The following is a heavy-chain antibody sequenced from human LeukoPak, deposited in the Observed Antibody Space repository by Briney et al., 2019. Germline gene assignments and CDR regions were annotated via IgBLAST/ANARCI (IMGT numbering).Heavy chain of an antibody. CDR1: GGSISSYY. V-gene: IGHV4-59*01. J-gene: IGHJ4*02. Sequence: SETLPLTCSVSGGSISSYYWSWIRQPPGKGLEWIGYIYYSGSTNYNPSLKSRVTISVDTSKNQFSLKLSSVTAADTAVYYCARLQYSSSSANFDYWGQGTLVTVSS. D-gene: IGHD6-6*01. CDR2: IYYSGST. CDR3: ARLQYSSSSANFDY.